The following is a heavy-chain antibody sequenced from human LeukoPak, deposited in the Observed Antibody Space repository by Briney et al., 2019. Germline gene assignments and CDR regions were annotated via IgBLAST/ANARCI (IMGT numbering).Heavy chain of an antibody. CDR3: ARHDSSGPYNAFDI. D-gene: IGHD3-22*01. V-gene: IGHV4-39*01. CDR1: GGSISNTLYY. Sequence: SETLSLTCTVSGGSISNTLYYWAWIRQPPGKGLEWIGSIYYRGSTYYNPSLKSRVTISVDTSKNQFSLKLSSVTAADTAVYYCARHDSSGPYNAFDIWGQGTMVTVSS. CDR2: IYYRGST. J-gene: IGHJ3*02.